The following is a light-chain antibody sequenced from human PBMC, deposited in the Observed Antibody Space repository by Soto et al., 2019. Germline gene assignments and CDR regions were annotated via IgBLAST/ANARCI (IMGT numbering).Light chain of an antibody. CDR3: QQYYNFPPT. J-gene: IGKJ1*01. Sequence: EIVMTQSPGTLSLSPGERATLSCRASQSISSNYLAWHQQKPGQAPRLLIYGASNMATGVPDKFSGSGSGTDFTLTIDRLEPEDFAVYYCQQYYNFPPTFGPGTKVEFK. CDR2: GAS. V-gene: IGKV3-20*01. CDR1: QSISSNY.